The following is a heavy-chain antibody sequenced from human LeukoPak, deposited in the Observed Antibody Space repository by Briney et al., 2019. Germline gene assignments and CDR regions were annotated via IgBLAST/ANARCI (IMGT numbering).Heavy chain of an antibody. CDR3: AREEI. J-gene: IGHJ3*02. CDR2: IKGDGSEK. V-gene: IGHV3-7*01. Sequence: GGSLRLSCAASGFTFSNAWMSWVRQAPVKGLEWVANIKGDGSEKYYVDSVKGRFTISRDNAKNSLYLQMNSLRAEDTAVYYCAREEIWGQGTMVTVSS. CDR1: GFTFSNAW.